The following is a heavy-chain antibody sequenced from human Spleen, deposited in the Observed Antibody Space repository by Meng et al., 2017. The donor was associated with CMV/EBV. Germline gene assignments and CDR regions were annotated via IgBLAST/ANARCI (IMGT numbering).Heavy chain of an antibody. Sequence: SVKVSCKASGGTFSAYTISWVRQAPGQGLEWMGRIIPILGIANYAQKFQGRVTITADKSTSTAYMELSSLRSEDTAVYYCARARDCWTEKNAFDIWGQGTMVTVSS. CDR1: GGTFSAYT. CDR3: ARARDCWTEKNAFDI. D-gene: IGHD3/OR15-3a*01. V-gene: IGHV1-69*02. CDR2: IIPILGIA. J-gene: IGHJ3*02.